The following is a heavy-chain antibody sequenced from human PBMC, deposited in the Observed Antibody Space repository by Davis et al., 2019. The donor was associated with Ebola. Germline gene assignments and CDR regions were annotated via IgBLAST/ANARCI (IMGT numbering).Heavy chain of an antibody. V-gene: IGHV3-48*02. D-gene: IGHD3-3*01. Sequence: GGSLRLSCAASGFTFSSYSMNWVRQAPGKGLEWVLYISSSSSTIYYADSVKGRFTISRDNAKNSLYLQMNSLRDEDTAVYYCARDGLTYYDFWSASWFDPWGQGTLVTVSS. J-gene: IGHJ5*02. CDR3: ARDGLTYYDFWSASWFDP. CDR2: ISSSSSTI. CDR1: GFTFSSYS.